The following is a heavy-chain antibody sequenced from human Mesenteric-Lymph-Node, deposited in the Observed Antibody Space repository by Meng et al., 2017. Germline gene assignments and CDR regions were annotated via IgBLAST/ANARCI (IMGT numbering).Heavy chain of an antibody. CDR3: AREPDHRSWLDT. CDR1: GFTFSSYG. Sequence: GESLKISCAASGFTFSSYGMHWVRQAPGKGLEWVAVIWYGGSNKYYADSVKGRFTISRDNSKNTLYLQMNSLRAEDTAVYYCAREPDHRSWLDTWGQGTLVTVSS. J-gene: IGHJ5*02. D-gene: IGHD1-14*01. CDR2: IWYGGSNK. V-gene: IGHV3-33*01.